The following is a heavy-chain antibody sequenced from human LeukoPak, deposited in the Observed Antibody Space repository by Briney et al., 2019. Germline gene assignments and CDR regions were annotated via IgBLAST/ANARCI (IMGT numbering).Heavy chain of an antibody. CDR1: GGTFSSYA. CDR3: AREKMVRGVKDLDY. CDR2: ISAYNGNT. V-gene: IGHV1-18*01. J-gene: IGHJ4*02. Sequence: ASVKVSCKASGGTFSSYAISWVRQAPGQGLEWMGWISAYNGNTNYAQKLQGRVTMTTDTSTSTAYMELRSLRSDDTAVYYCAREKMVRGVKDLDYWGQGTLVTVSS. D-gene: IGHD3-10*01.